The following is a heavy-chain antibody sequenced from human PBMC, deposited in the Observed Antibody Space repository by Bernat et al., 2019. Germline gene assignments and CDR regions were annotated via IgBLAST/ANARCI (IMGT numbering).Heavy chain of an antibody. Sequence: EVQLVESGGGLVQPGGSLRLSCAASGFTFSSYEMNWVRQAPGKGLEWVSYISSSGSTIYYADSVKGRFTISRDNAKNSLYLQMNSLRAEDTAVYYCARDLPPGAGITMVQGVPIDVCGKGTTVTVSS. V-gene: IGHV3-48*03. D-gene: IGHD3-10*01. CDR3: ARDLPPGAGITMVQGVPIDV. CDR1: GFTFSSYE. J-gene: IGHJ6*03. CDR2: ISSSGSTI.